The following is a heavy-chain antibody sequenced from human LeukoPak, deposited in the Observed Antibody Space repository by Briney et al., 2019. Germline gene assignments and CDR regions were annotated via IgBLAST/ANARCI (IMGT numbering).Heavy chain of an antibody. J-gene: IGHJ4*02. D-gene: IGHD2-2*01. CDR2: IRYDGSNK. CDR1: GFTFSSYG. V-gene: IGHV3-30*02. Sequence: GGSLRLSCAASGFTFSSYGMHWVRQAPGKGLEWVAFIRYDGSNKYYADSVKGRFTISRDNSKNTLYLQMNSLRAEDTAVYYCAKDQVVVVPAAMLAGDYWGQGTLVTVSS. CDR3: AKDQVVVVPAAMLAGDY.